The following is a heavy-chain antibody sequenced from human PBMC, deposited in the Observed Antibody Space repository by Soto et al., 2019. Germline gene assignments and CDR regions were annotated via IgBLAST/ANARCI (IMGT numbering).Heavy chain of an antibody. D-gene: IGHD2-21*01. Sequence: GGSLRLSCAASGFTFSDYYMSWIRQAPGKGLEWVSYISSSGSTIYYADSVKGRFTISRDNAKNSLYLQMNSLRAEDTAVYYCARVDDCDGYPYYYYGMDVWRKRTKVTVSS. CDR1: GFTFSDYY. CDR3: ARVDDCDGYPYYYYGMDV. CDR2: ISSSGSTI. J-gene: IGHJ6*04. V-gene: IGHV3-11*01.